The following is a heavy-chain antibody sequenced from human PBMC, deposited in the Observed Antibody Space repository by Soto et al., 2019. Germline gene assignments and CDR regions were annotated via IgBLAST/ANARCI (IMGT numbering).Heavy chain of an antibody. CDR2: ISYDGSNK. Sequence: VGSLRLSCAASGFTFSSYGMHWVRQAPGKGLEWVAVISYDGSNKYYADSVKGRFTISRDNSKNTLYLQMNSLRAEDTAVYYCAKDSYGDGIDYWGQGTLVTVSS. CDR1: GFTFSSYG. V-gene: IGHV3-30*18. J-gene: IGHJ4*02. CDR3: AKDSYGDGIDY. D-gene: IGHD4-17*01.